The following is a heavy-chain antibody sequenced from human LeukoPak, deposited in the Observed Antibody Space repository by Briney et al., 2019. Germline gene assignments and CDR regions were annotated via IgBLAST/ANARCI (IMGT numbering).Heavy chain of an antibody. CDR3: ARGEGITMTDWGFDY. CDR1: GFTFSSYG. D-gene: IGHD3-22*01. J-gene: IGHJ4*02. V-gene: IGHV3-33*01. CDR2: IWYDGSNK. Sequence: GGSLRLSCAASGFTFSSYGMHWVRQAPGKGLEGVAVIWYDGSNKYYADCVKDRFTISRDNSKRTLCLQMNSVRAEDTAVYYCARGEGITMTDWGFDYWGQGTLVTVSS.